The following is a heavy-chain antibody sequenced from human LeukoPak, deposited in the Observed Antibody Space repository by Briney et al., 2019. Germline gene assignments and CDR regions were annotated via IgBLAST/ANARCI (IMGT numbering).Heavy chain of an antibody. CDR2: ISSSSNYI. V-gene: IGHV3-21*01. D-gene: IGHD2-15*01. CDR1: GFTFSDYS. J-gene: IGHJ4*02. CDR3: APRYCSGGSCYVHQYYFDY. Sequence: PGGSLRLSCTASGFTFSDYSMNWVRQAPGKGLEWVSSISSSSNYIYYADSVKGRFTISRDNAKNSLYLQMNSLRAEDTAVYYCAPRYCSGGSCYVHQYYFDYWGQGTLVTVSS.